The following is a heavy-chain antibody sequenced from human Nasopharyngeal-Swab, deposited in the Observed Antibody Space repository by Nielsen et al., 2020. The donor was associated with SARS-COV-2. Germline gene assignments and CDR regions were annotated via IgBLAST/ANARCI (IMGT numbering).Heavy chain of an antibody. D-gene: IGHD6-19*01. V-gene: IGHV4-34*01. CDR1: GGSFSGYY. CDR2: INHSGST. CDR3: ARGAGSSGWYVVDY. J-gene: IGHJ4*02. Sequence: GSLRLSCAVYGGSFSGYYWSWIRQPPGKGLEWIGEINHSGSTNYNPSLKSRVTISVDTSKNQFSLKLSSVTAADTAVYYCARGAGSSGWYVVDYRGQGTLVTVSS.